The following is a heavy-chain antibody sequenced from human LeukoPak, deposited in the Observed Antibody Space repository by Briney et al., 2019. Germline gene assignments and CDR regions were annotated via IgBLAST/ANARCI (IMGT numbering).Heavy chain of an antibody. V-gene: IGHV3-23*01. Sequence: GGSLRLSCAASGFTFSRYAMSWVRQAPGKGLEWVSAISGSGGSTYYADSVKGRFTISRDNSKNTLYLQMNSLRAEDTAVYYCAKLTSGSGSSALFDYWGQGTLVTVSS. CDR3: AKLTSGSGSSALFDY. CDR2: ISGSGGST. J-gene: IGHJ4*02. D-gene: IGHD3-10*01. CDR1: GFTFSRYA.